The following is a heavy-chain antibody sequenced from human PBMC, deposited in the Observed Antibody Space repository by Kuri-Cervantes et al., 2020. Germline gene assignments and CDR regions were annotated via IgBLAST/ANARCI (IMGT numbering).Heavy chain of an antibody. CDR2: ISSGSNTI. V-gene: IGHV3-48*01. CDR3: ARDLPIAVAAHWFDP. J-gene: IGHJ5*02. CDR1: EFTFSSYN. D-gene: IGHD6-19*01. Sequence: GESLKISCAASEFTFSSYNMNWVRQAPGKGLEWVSYISSGSNTIYHADSVKGRFTISRDNAKNSLYLQMNSLRAEDTAVYYCARDLPIAVAAHWFDPWGQGTLVTVSS.